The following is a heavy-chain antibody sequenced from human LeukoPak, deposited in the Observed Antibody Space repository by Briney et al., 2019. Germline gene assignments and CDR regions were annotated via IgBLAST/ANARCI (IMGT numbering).Heavy chain of an antibody. D-gene: IGHD4-17*01. CDR1: GFTFSSYE. CDR3: ARLRDRRNFDY. Sequence: PGGSLRLSCAASGFTFSSYEMNWVRQAPGKGLEWVSYISSSGSTIYYADSVKGRFTIPRDNAKNSLYLQMNSLRAEDTAVYYCARLRDRRNFDYWGQGTLVTVSP. V-gene: IGHV3-48*03. J-gene: IGHJ4*02. CDR2: ISSSGSTI.